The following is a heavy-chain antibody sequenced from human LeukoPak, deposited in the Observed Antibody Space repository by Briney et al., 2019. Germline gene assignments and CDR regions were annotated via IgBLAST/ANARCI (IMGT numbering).Heavy chain of an antibody. J-gene: IGHJ4*02. CDR1: GGSISSYY. CDR2: IYYSGST. Sequence: SETLSLTCTVSGGSISSYYWSWIRQPPGRGLEWIAYIYYSGSTNYNPSLKSRVTISVDTSKNQFSLKLSSVTAADTAVYYCASVARGYFDYWGQGTLVTVSS. D-gene: IGHD2-15*01. CDR3: ASVARGYFDY. V-gene: IGHV4-59*12.